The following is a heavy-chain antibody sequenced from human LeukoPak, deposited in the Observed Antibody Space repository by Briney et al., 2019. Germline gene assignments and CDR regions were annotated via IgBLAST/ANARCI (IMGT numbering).Heavy chain of an antibody. Sequence: SETLSLTCTVSGGSISSYYWSWIRQPPGKGLEWIGYIYYSGSTNYSPSLRSRVTISVDTSKNQFSLKLSSVTAADTAVYYCARALDYYGSGSYTTLIDYWGQGTLVTVSP. J-gene: IGHJ4*02. D-gene: IGHD3-10*01. CDR2: IYYSGST. V-gene: IGHV4-59*01. CDR1: GGSISSYY. CDR3: ARALDYYGSGSYTTLIDY.